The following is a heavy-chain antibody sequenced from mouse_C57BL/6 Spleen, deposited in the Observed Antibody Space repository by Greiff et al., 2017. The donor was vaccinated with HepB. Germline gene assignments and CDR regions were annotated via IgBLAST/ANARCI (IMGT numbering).Heavy chain of an antibody. CDR3: ARWSNLFAY. CDR2: IYPGDGDT. J-gene: IGHJ3*01. Sequence: QVQLQQSGPELVKPGASVKISCKASGYAFSSSWMNWVKQRPGKGLEWIGRIYPGDGDTNYNGKFKGKATLTADKSSSTAYMQLSSLTSEDSAVYFCARWSNLFAYWGQGTLVTVSA. V-gene: IGHV1-82*01. D-gene: IGHD4-1*02. CDR1: GYAFSSSW.